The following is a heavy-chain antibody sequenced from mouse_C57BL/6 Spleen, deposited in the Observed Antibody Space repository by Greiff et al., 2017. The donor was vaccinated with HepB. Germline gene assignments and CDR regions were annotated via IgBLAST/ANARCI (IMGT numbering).Heavy chain of an antibody. V-gene: IGHV10-1*01. Sequence: DVKLVESGGGLVQPKGSLKLSCAASGFSFNTYAMNWVRQAPGKGLEWVARIRSKSNNYATYYADSVKDRVTISRDDSESMLYLQMNTLKTEDTAMYYCVRRGLRGAMDYWGQGTSVTVSS. CDR3: VRRGLRGAMDY. CDR2: IRSKSNNYAT. D-gene: IGHD1-1*01. CDR1: GFSFNTYA. J-gene: IGHJ4*01.